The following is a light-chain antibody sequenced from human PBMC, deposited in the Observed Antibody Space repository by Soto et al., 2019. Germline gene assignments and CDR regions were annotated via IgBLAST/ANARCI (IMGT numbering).Light chain of an antibody. CDR1: SSDVGGCNY. J-gene: IGLJ1*01. V-gene: IGLV2-8*01. CDR3: SSYAGSSNV. Sequence: QSVLTQPPSASGSPGQSVAISCTGTSSDVGGCNYVSWYQQHPGKAPKLMIYEVNKRPSGVPDRFSGSKSGNTASLTVSGLQAEDEADYYCSSYAGSSNVFGTGTRSPS. CDR2: EVN.